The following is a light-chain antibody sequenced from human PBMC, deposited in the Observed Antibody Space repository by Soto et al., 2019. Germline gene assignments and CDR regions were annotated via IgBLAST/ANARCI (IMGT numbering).Light chain of an antibody. CDR2: DAS. V-gene: IGKV3-20*01. Sequence: EIVLTQSPATLSLSPGERATLSCRASQSVSSYLAWYQQKPGQAPRLLIYDASNRATGIPDRFGGSGSGTDFTLTISRLEPEDFAVYYCQQYGSTPRTFGQGTKVDIK. CDR3: QQYGSTPRT. J-gene: IGKJ1*01. CDR1: QSVSSY.